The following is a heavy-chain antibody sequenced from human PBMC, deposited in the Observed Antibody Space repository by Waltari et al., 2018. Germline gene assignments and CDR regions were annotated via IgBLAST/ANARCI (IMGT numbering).Heavy chain of an antibody. J-gene: IGHJ6*03. V-gene: IGHV1-69*12. D-gene: IGHD6-13*01. CDR1: GGTFRSYA. Sequence: QVQLVQSGAEVKKPGSSVKVSCKASGGTFRSYAINCVRQAHEQGLEWMGGIIPIFGTANYAQKFQGRVTITADESTSTAYMELSSLRSEDTAVYYCARGVRKQLGYYYYMDVWGKGTTVTISS. CDR3: ARGVRKQLGYYYYMDV. CDR2: IIPIFGTA.